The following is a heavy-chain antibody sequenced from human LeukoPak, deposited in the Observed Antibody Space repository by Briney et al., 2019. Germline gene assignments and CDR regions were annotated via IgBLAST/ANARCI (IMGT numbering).Heavy chain of an antibody. J-gene: IGHJ3*02. V-gene: IGHV4-59*01. CDR2: IYYSGTT. D-gene: IGHD1-26*01. Sequence: SETLSLTCTVSGASISSFYWSWIRQPPGKELEWIGYIYYSGTTNYNPSLNSRVTISLDASKKQLSLTLKSVTAADTAIYYCASLELIGEKRGAFHTWGQGTMVTVSS. CDR3: ASLELIGEKRGAFHT. CDR1: GASISSFY.